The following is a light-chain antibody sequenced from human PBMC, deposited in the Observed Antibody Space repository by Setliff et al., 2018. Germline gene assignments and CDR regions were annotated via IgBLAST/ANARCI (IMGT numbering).Light chain of an antibody. J-gene: IGLJ1*01. Sequence: QSVLTQPRSVSGSPGQSVTISCSGTSSDVGRYNYVSWYQQHPGKAPKLMIYDVSRRPSGVPDRFSGSKSGNTASLTISGLQVEDEADYYCCSSTGHSYDFGTGTKVTVL. CDR1: SSDVGRYNY. CDR2: DVS. CDR3: CSSTGHSYD. V-gene: IGLV2-11*01.